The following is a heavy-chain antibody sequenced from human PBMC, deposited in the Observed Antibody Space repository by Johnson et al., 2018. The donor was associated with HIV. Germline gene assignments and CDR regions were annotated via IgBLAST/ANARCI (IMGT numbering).Heavy chain of an antibody. CDR1: GFCFSDYY. CDR3: ARDLRGDDAFDI. J-gene: IGHJ3*02. CDR2: ISSSGGTK. Sequence: QVQLVESGGGLVKPGGSLRLSCAASGFCFSDYYMTWIRQAPGKGLEWVSYISSSGGTKYYADSLKGRFTISRDNAKNSLYLQMNSLRAEDTAVYYCARDLRGDDAFDIWGQGTMVTVSS. V-gene: IGHV3-11*01. D-gene: IGHD3-10*01.